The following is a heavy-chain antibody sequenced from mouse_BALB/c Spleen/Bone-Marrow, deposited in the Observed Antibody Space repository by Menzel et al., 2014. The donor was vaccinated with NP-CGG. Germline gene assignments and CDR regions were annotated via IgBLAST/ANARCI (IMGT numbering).Heavy chain of an antibody. Sequence: QVQLQQSGAELVKPGASVKLSCKASGYTFTSYWMHWVKQRPGQGLEWIGEINPSNGRTNYIEKFKSKATLTVDKSSSTAYMQLSSLTSEDSAVYYCASYYGNYAYWGQGTLVTVSA. J-gene: IGHJ3*01. CDR2: INPSNGRT. D-gene: IGHD2-1*01. V-gene: IGHV1S81*02. CDR3: ASYYGNYAY. CDR1: GYTFTSYW.